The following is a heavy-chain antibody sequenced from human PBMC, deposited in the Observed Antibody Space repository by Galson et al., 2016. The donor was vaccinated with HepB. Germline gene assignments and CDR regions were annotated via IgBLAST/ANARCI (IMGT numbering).Heavy chain of an antibody. V-gene: IGHV3-49*03. J-gene: IGHJ4*02. Sequence: SLRLSCAASGFTFGDFALTWFRQAPGRGLEWLGFIRSKAFGGTTDYAASVKGRFTISRDDSKSIAFLQMNSLKTEDTAVYYCARDLRGDYWGQGTRVTASS. CDR1: GFTFGDFA. CDR2: IRSKAFGGTT. CDR3: ARDLRGDY.